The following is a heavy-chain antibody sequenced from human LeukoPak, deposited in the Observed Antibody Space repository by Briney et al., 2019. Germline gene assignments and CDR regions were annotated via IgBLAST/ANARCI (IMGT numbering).Heavy chain of an antibody. CDR1: GFTFSSYA. V-gene: IGHV3-23*01. Sequence: PGGSLRLSCAASGFTFSSYAMSWVRQAPGKGLEWVSAISGSGGSTYYADSVKGRFTISRDNSKNTLYLQMNSLRAEDTAVYYCAKDFWGFGELFPPYYFDYWGQGTLVTVSS. CDR3: AKDFWGFGELFPPYYFDY. CDR2: ISGSGGST. J-gene: IGHJ4*02. D-gene: IGHD3-10*01.